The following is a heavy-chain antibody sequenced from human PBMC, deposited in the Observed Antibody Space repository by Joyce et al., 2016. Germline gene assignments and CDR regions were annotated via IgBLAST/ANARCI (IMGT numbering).Heavy chain of an antibody. D-gene: IGHD5-24*01. CDR1: GGTFNSFA. CDR2: ILPVYTTG. J-gene: IGHJ4*02. V-gene: IGHV1-69*01. Sequence: QVQVVQSGSEVKRPGSSVKVSCKASGGTFNSFAFSWVRQAPGQGLEWRGGILPVYTTGNYAQKFKGRVTFTADESTSTAHMELSSLRPDDTAVYYCATGAEGKGWLQIDYWGQGTPVTVSS. CDR3: ATGAEGKGWLQIDY.